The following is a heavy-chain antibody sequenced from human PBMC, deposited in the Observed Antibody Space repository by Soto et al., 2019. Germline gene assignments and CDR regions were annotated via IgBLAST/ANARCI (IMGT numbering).Heavy chain of an antibody. Sequence: GGSLRLSCAASGFTFSSYAMHWIRQAPGKGLEWVAVISYDGSNKYYADSVKGRFTISRDNSKNTLYLQMNSLRAEDTAVYYCARAVAVAGIDAFDIWGQGTMVTVSS. D-gene: IGHD6-19*01. J-gene: IGHJ3*02. V-gene: IGHV3-30-3*01. CDR3: ARAVAVAGIDAFDI. CDR2: ISYDGSNK. CDR1: GFTFSSYA.